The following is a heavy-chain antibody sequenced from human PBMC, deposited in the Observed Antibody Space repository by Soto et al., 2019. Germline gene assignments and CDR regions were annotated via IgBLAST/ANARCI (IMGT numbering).Heavy chain of an antibody. D-gene: IGHD1-26*01. Sequence: EVQLVESGGALVQPGGSLRLSCAASGFTFSIYSMNWVRQAPGKGLEWISYISSSTTTIYYADSVRGRFTISRDSAKLYLQMNSLRAEDTAVYYCARAGARPRGGSDYWGQGTLVTVSS. J-gene: IGHJ4*02. V-gene: IGHV3-48*01. CDR1: GFTFSIYS. CDR2: ISSSTTTI. CDR3: ARAGARPRGGSDY.